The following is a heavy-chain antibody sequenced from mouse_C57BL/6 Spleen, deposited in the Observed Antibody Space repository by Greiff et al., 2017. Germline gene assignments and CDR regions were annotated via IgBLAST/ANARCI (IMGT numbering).Heavy chain of an antibody. CDR3: ARSWDYYGSRPYYYAMDY. D-gene: IGHD1-1*01. Sequence: QVQLLQSGAELARPGASVKLSCKASGYTFTSYGISWVKQRTGQGLEWIGEIYPRSGNTYYNEKFKGKATLTADKSSSTAYMELRSLTSEDSAVYFCARSWDYYGSRPYYYAMDYWGQGTSGTVSS. J-gene: IGHJ4*01. CDR2: IYPRSGNT. V-gene: IGHV1-81*01. CDR1: GYTFTSYG.